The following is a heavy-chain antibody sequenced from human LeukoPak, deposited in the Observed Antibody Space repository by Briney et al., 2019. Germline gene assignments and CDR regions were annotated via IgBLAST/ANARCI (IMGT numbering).Heavy chain of an antibody. Sequence: GESLKISCKASGYSFTSYWIGWVRQMPGKGLEWMGIIYPGDSDTRYSPSFQGQVTISADKSISTAYLQWSSLKASDTAMYYCARTQYYYGSGSRTNYFDDWGQGTLVTVSS. D-gene: IGHD3-10*01. V-gene: IGHV5-51*01. CDR2: IYPGDSDT. CDR1: GYSFTSYW. CDR3: ARTQYYYGSGSRTNYFDD. J-gene: IGHJ4*02.